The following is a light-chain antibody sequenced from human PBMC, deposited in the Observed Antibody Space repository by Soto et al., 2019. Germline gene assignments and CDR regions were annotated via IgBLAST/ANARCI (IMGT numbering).Light chain of an antibody. V-gene: IGKV3-15*01. CDR1: QSVRSN. CDR3: RSLKFWAQF. CDR2: GAS. Sequence: EIVMTQSPGTLSVSPGERATLSCMASQSVRSNLAWYQQKPGQAPRLLIYGASTRATGIPAGLSGSGSGIEFNLTIGGREGEEGRLVFCRSLKFWAQFFGQGTKVDI. J-gene: IGKJ2*01.